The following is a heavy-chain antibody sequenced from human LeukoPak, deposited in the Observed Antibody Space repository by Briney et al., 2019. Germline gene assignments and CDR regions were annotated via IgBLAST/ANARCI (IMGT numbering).Heavy chain of an antibody. J-gene: IGHJ4*02. D-gene: IGHD6-13*01. CDR2: ISGWSSDI. CDR1: EFTFSSYS. CDR3: AREVAAALDY. Sequence: GGSLRLSCAGSEFTFSSYSMNWVRQAPGKGLEWVSSISGWSSDIYYADSVKGRFTISRDNSKNTLYLQMNSLRAEDTAVYYCAREVAAALDYWGQGTLVTVSS. V-gene: IGHV3-21*01.